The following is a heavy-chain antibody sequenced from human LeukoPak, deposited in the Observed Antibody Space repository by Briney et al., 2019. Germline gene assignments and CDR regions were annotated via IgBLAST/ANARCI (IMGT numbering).Heavy chain of an antibody. D-gene: IGHD2-15*01. J-gene: IGHJ4*02. CDR2: IIPIFGTA. CDR3: ARCRGSGSCYADY. Sequence: ASVKVSCKASGGTFSSYAISWVRQAPGQGLEWMGRIIPIFGTANYAQKFQGRVTITTDESTSTAYMELSSLRSEDTAVYYCARCRGSGSCYADYWGQGTLVTVSS. CDR1: GGTFSSYA. V-gene: IGHV1-69*05.